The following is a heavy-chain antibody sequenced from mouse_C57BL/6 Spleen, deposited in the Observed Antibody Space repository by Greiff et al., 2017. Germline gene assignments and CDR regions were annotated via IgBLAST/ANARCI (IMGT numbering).Heavy chain of an antibody. V-gene: IGHV1-69*01. CDR2: IDPSDSNT. D-gene: IGHD4-1*01. J-gene: IGHJ2*01. CDR1: GYTFTSYW. CDR3: ARGRTGTTDY. Sequence: QVQLQQPGAELVMPGASVKLSCKASGYTFTSYWMHWVKQRPGQGLEWIGDIDPSDSNTNYNQKFKGTSTLTVGKSSSTVYMQLSSLTSEDSAVYYCARGRTGTTDYWGQGTTLTVSS.